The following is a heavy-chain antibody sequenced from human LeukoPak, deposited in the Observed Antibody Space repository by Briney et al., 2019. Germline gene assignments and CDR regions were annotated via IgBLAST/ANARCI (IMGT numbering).Heavy chain of an antibody. CDR1: GFTFSSYAFSNYA. D-gene: IGHD2-2*01. V-gene: IGHV3-30*04. Sequence: GGSLRLSCAASGFTFSSYAFSNYAMHWVRQAPGKGLEWVAVISYDGSNKYYADSVKGRFTISRDNSKNTLYLQMNSLRAEDTAVYYCARDMRSTAVDYWGQGTLVTVSS. J-gene: IGHJ4*02. CDR3: ARDMRSTAVDY. CDR2: ISYDGSNK.